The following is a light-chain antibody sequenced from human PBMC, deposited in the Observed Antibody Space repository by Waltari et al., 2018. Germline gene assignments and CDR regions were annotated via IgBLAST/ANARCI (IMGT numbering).Light chain of an antibody. Sequence: EIQLTQSPSFLSASVGDRVTITCRTSQGISSYLAWYQQKPGKATKPLIYAASTFQSGVPSRFSGSGSGTEFTLTISSLQPEDFATYYCQQLNSYPRTFGGGTKVEIK. J-gene: IGKJ4*01. CDR2: AAS. CDR3: QQLNSYPRT. CDR1: QGISSY. V-gene: IGKV1-9*01.